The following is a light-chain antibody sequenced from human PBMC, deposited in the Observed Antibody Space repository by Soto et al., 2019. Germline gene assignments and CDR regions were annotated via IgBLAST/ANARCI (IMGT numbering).Light chain of an antibody. J-gene: IGKJ2*01. Sequence: EIVMTQSPATLSVSPGERATLSCMASQSVSSNLAWYKQKPRQAPRLLIYGASTRATGIPARFSGSGSGADFTLTISSLQSEDFAVYYCQQYNNWPDTFGQGTKVDIK. V-gene: IGKV3-15*01. CDR2: GAS. CDR1: QSVSSN. CDR3: QQYNNWPDT.